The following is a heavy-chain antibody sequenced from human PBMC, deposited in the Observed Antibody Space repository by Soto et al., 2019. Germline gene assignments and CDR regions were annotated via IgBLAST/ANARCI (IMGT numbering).Heavy chain of an antibody. CDR3: ASAKSSSSGIFDY. Sequence: QVQLVQSGAEVKKPGSSVKVSCKASGGTFSSYTISWVRQAPGQGLEWMGRIIPILGIANYAQKFQGRVTITADNSTSTAYMELSSLRSEDTAVYYCASAKSSSSGIFDYWGQGTLVTVSS. V-gene: IGHV1-69*02. CDR2: IIPILGIA. CDR1: GGTFSSYT. D-gene: IGHD6-6*01. J-gene: IGHJ4*02.